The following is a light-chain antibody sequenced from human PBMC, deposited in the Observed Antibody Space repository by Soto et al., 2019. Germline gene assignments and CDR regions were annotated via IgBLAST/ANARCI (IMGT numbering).Light chain of an antibody. V-gene: IGLV1-51*02. J-gene: IGLJ2*01. Sequence: QSVLTQPPSVSAAPGQKVTISCSGSSSNIGSDFVSWYQQLPGTAPKLLIYEDNKRPSGIPDLFSGSKSGTSATLGITGLQTGDEADYYCGAWDTSLSGGVFGGGTKLT. CDR1: SSNIGSDF. CDR2: EDN. CDR3: GAWDTSLSGGV.